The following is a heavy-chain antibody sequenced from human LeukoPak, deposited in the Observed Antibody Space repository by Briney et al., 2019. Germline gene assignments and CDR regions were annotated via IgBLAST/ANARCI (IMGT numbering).Heavy chain of an antibody. J-gene: IGHJ4*02. D-gene: IGHD3-22*01. CDR1: GLTFSNAW. Sequence: GGSLRLSCAASGLTFSNAWMSWVRQAPGKGLEWVGRIKSKTDGGTTDYAAPVKGRFTISRDDSKNTLYLQMNSLKTEDTAVYYCITAIDYYDSSGYYYYFDYWGQGTLVTVSS. CDR3: ITAIDYYDSSGYYYYFDY. V-gene: IGHV3-15*01. CDR2: IKSKTDGGTT.